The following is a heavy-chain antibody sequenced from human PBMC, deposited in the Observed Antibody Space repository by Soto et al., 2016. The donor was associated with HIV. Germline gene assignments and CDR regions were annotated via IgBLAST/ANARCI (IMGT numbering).Heavy chain of an antibody. D-gene: IGHD3-10*01. Sequence: VQLVESGGGVVQPGRSLRLSCAASGFTFSNYAIHWVRQAPGKGLEWVAVISYDGSHKYYADSVKGRITISRDNSKNTVYLQMNSLRVEDTAVYYCARDLGEWLDEYFQHWARAPWSASP. CDR2: ISYDGSHK. J-gene: IGHJ1*01. V-gene: IGHV3-30*04. CDR1: GFTFSNYA. CDR3: ARDLGEWLDEYFQH.